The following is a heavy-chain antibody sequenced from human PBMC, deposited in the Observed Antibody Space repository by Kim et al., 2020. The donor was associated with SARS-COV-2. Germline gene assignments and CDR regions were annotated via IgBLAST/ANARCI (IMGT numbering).Heavy chain of an antibody. J-gene: IGHJ4*02. CDR1: GGSFSGYY. CDR2: INHSGST. V-gene: IGHV4-34*01. Sequence: SETLSLTCAVYGGSFSGYYWSWIRQPPGKGLEWIGEINHSGSTNYNPSLKSRVTISVDTSKNQFSLKLSSVTAADTAVYYCARGDMGYGDSLGYWGQGTL. CDR3: ARGDMGYGDSLGY. D-gene: IGHD4-17*01.